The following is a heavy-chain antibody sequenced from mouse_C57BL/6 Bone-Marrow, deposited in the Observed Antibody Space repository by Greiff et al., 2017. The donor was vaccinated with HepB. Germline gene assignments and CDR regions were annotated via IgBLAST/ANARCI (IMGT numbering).Heavy chain of an antibody. V-gene: IGHV3-8*01. CDR3: ARYGYDGTSLYYFDY. J-gene: IGHJ2*01. CDR2: ISYSGST. Sequence: VQLKESGPGLAKPSQTLSLTCSVPGYSITSDYWNWIRQFPGNKLEYMGYISYSGSTYYNPSLKSRISITRDTSKNQYYLQLNSVTTEDTATYYCARYGYDGTSLYYFDYWGQGTTLTVSS. D-gene: IGHD1-1*01. CDR1: GYSITSDY.